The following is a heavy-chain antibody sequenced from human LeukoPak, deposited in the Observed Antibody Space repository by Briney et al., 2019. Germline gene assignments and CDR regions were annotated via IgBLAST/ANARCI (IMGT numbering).Heavy chain of an antibody. V-gene: IGHV4-59*11. CDR1: GGSISSHY. Sequence: SETLPLTCTVSGGSISSHYWSWIRQPPGKGLEWIGYIFNSGGTNYNPSLKSRVTISLDTSKNQFSLKLSSVTAADTAVYYCATYRSRGFDYWGQGTLVTVSS. J-gene: IGHJ4*02. CDR2: IFNSGGT. D-gene: IGHD2-21*01. CDR3: ATYRSRGFDY.